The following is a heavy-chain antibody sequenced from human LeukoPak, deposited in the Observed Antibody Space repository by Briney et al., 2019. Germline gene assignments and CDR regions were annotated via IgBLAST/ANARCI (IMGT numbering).Heavy chain of an antibody. D-gene: IGHD3-22*01. CDR2: IYYSGST. J-gene: IGHJ6*02. CDR3: ARDYYDSSGPYYYYYGMDV. Sequence: SETLSLTCTVSGGSISSSSYYWGWVRQPPGKGLEWIGSIYYSGSTYYNPSLKSRVTISVDTSKNQFSLKLSSVTAADTAVYYCARDYYDSSGPYYYYYGMDVWGQGTTVTVSS. CDR1: GGSISSSSYY. V-gene: IGHV4-39*07.